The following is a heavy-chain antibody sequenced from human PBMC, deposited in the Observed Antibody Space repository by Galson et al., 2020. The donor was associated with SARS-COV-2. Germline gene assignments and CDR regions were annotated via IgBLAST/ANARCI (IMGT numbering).Heavy chain of an antibody. CDR2: ISYDGTNK. CDR1: GFAFSTYG. D-gene: IGHD6-19*01. CDR3: AKDLSPKQWLVKSYFDY. Sequence: GESLKISCAASGFAFSTYGIHWVRQAPGKGLEWVAVISYDGTNKYFADSVKGRFTISRDKIENTVYLQMNSLRVEDTAVYYCAKDLSPKQWLVKSYFDYWGQGTLVTVSS. V-gene: IGHV3-30*18. J-gene: IGHJ4*02.